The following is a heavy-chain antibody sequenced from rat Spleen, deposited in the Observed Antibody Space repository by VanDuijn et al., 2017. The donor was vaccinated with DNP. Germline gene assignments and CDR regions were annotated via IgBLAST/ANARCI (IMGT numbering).Heavy chain of an antibody. D-gene: IGHD1-10*01. CDR1: GFSFSDSA. Sequence: EVQLVESGGGVVQPGKSLKLSCAASGFSFSDSAMAWVRQSPKMGLEWVATIIYDGSHTFYRDSVQGRFIISRDNAKSTLYLQMDSLRSEDTATYYCVTHPNNWGAFDYWGQGVMVTVSS. J-gene: IGHJ2*01. CDR2: IIYDGSHT. V-gene: IGHV5S10*01. CDR3: VTHPNNWGAFDY.